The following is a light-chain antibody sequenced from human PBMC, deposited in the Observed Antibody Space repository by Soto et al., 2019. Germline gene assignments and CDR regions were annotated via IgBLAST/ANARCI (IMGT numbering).Light chain of an antibody. CDR3: QQSYSMPYT. V-gene: IGKV1-39*01. Sequence: DVQMTQSPSSLSASVGDRVTITCRTSQNIATYLNWYQHKPGRAPNLLIYAASSLQSGVPSMFSGSGSGTDFTLTISSLQPEDFATYYCQQSYSMPYTFGQGTRLEIK. CDR1: QNIATY. CDR2: AAS. J-gene: IGKJ2*01.